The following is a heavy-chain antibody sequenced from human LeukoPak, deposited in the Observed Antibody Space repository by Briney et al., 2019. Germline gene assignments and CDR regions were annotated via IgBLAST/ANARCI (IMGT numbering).Heavy chain of an antibody. D-gene: IGHD3/OR15-3a*01. V-gene: IGHV3-23*01. J-gene: IGHJ4*02. Sequence: PGGSLRLSCAASGFTFSSDAMTWVRQAPGKGLEWVSTITGNGRSTYYADSVKGRFTISRDNSKNNLYLQMNSLRAEDTAIYYCAKNGLGTVDFWGQGTLVTVSS. CDR2: ITGNGRST. CDR1: GFTFSSDA. CDR3: AKNGLGTVDF.